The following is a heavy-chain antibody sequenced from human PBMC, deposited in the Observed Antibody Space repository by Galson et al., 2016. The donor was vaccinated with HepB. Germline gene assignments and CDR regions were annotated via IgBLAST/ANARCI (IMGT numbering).Heavy chain of an antibody. V-gene: IGHV3-23*01. CDR2: ISSSGDST. D-gene: IGHD5-24*01. J-gene: IGHJ4*02. CDR3: ARRMATITSFDY. Sequence: SLRLSCAASGFSFGSYAMSWVRQAPGKGLEWVSGISSSGDSTYYADSVKSRVAISRDNSKDTLYLEMDSLRAEDTAVYYCARRMATITSFDYWGQGTLVTVSS. CDR1: GFSFGSYA.